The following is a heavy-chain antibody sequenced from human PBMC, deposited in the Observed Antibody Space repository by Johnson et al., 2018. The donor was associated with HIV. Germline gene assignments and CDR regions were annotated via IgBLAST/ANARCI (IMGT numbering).Heavy chain of an antibody. V-gene: IGHV3-11*04. Sequence: QVQLVESGGGLIQPGGSLRLSCAASGFTVSSNYMSWVRQAPGQGLEWVSYISSSGGTIYYADSVKGRFTISRDNAKNSLYLQMNRLIADDTAVYYCAGGRGWVTLNAFDMWGQGTLVTVSS. CDR3: AGGRGWVTLNAFDM. CDR1: GFTVSSNY. CDR2: ISSSGGTI. D-gene: IGHD4-23*01. J-gene: IGHJ3*02.